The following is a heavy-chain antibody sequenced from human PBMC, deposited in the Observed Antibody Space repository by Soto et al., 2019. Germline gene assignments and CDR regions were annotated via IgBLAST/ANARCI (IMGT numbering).Heavy chain of an antibody. V-gene: IGHV1-69*13. CDR3: ARGPFDSSGYFPTSYYFDY. CDR1: GGTFSSYA. CDR2: IIPIFGTA. Sequence: SVKVSCKASGGTFSSYAISWVRQAPGQGLEWMGGIIPIFGTANYAQKFQGRVTITADESTSTAYMELSSLRSEDTAVYYCARGPFDSSGYFPTSYYFDYWGQGTLVTVSS. D-gene: IGHD3-22*01. J-gene: IGHJ4*02.